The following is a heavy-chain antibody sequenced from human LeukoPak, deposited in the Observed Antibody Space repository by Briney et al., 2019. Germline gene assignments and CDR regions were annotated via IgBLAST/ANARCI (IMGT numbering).Heavy chain of an antibody. CDR1: GLTFSDYW. CDR3: ARENNWSSPYYFVY. V-gene: IGHV3-7*01. Sequence: GGSLRLSCVASGLTFSDYWMSWVRQAPGKGLKWVANIKQDGSEKNYVDSVKGRFTISRDNAKHSLYLLMNSLIAEDTAVYYCARENNWSSPYYFVYWGQGTLVTVSS. J-gene: IGHJ4*02. CDR2: IKQDGSEK. D-gene: IGHD1-20*01.